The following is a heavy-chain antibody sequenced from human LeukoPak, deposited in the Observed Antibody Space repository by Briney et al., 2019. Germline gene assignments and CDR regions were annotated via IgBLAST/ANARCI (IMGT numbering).Heavy chain of an antibody. CDR2: ITPIFDTV. J-gene: IGHJ3*02. Sequence: SVKVSCKTSGYTFTGYYMHWVRQAPGQGLEWMGGITPIFDTVNYAQKFQGRVTITADESTSTTYVELSSLRSEDTAVYYCARAYLGSGYAFDIWGQGTMVTVSS. CDR1: GYTFTGYY. V-gene: IGHV1-69*13. D-gene: IGHD3-3*01. CDR3: ARAYLGSGYAFDI.